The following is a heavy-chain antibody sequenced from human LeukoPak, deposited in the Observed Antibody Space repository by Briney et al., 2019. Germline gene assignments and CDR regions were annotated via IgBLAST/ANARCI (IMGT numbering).Heavy chain of an antibody. Sequence: SGTLSLTCTVSGGSISSSSYYWGWIRQPPGKGLEWIGSIYYSGSTYYNPSLKSRVTISVDTSKNQFSLKLSSVTAADTAVYYCASEAVGLDYWGQGTLVTVSS. V-gene: IGHV4-39*01. CDR1: GGSISSSSYY. J-gene: IGHJ4*02. CDR3: ASEAVGLDY. CDR2: IYYSGST. D-gene: IGHD4-23*01.